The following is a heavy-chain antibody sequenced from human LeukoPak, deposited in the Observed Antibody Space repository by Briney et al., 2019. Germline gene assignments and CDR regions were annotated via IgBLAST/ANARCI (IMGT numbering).Heavy chain of an antibody. CDR2: ISSSSSTI. D-gene: IGHD3-22*01. V-gene: IGHV3-48*04. J-gene: IGHJ6*02. CDR3: ARESYYCDGSLHDYYYYGMDV. Sequence: PGGPLRLSCAASGFTFSYYSMNWVRQAPGKGLEWVSYISSSSSTIYYADSVKGRFTISRDNAKNSLYLQMNSLRAEDTAMYYCARESYYCDGSLHDYYYYGMDVWGQGTTVTVSS. CDR1: GFTFSYYS.